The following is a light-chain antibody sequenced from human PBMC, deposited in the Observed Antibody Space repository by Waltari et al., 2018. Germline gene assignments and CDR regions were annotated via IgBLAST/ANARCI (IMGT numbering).Light chain of an antibody. V-gene: IGKV3-20*01. Sequence: EIVLTQSPGTLSLSPGERATLSCRASQSVSRALAWYQQNPGQAPRLLIYGASNRATGSPDRFSGSGSVTDFSLIISRLEPEDFAVYYCQHYVSLPVTFGQGTKVEIK. CDR1: QSVSRA. CDR2: GAS. CDR3: QHYVSLPVT. J-gene: IGKJ1*01.